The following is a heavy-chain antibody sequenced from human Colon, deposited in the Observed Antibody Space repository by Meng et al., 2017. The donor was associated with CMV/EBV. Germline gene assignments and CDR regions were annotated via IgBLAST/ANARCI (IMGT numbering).Heavy chain of an antibody. Sequence: SETLSFTCSVSGFSISSVYYWGWIRQSPEKGLEWIGTTYYGGTTTYNPSLKNRVRISIDTSKNQFFLKLDSVTAADTAVYFCARELPRAQWGQGILVTVSS. CDR3: ARELPRAQ. CDR1: GFSISSVYY. J-gene: IGHJ4*02. D-gene: IGHD1-14*01. V-gene: IGHV4-38-2*02. CDR2: TYYGGTT.